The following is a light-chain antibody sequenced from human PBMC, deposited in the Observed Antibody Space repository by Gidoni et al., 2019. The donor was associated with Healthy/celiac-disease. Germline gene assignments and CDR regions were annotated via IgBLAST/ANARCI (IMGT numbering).Light chain of an antibody. CDR2: GAS. Sequence: EIVLTQSPGTLSLSPGERATLSCRASQSVSSSYLAWDQQKPGQDPRLLIYGASSRATGIPDRFSGSGSGTDFTLTISRLEPEDFAVYYCQQYGSSPPNTFGQGTRLEIK. J-gene: IGKJ5*01. CDR3: QQYGSSPPNT. V-gene: IGKV3-20*01. CDR1: QSVSSSY.